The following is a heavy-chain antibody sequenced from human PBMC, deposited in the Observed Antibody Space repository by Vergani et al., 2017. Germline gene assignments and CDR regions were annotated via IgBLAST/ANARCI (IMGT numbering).Heavy chain of an antibody. CDR2: IYPGDSDT. CDR3: ARGPEYSSGWYNGGGDY. V-gene: IGHV5-51*01. CDR1: GYSFTSYW. D-gene: IGHD6-19*01. Sequence: EVQLVESGAEVKKPGESLKISCKGSGYSFTSYWIGWVRQMPGKGLEWMGMIYPGDSDTRYSPSFQGQFTISADKAISTAYLQWSSLKASDTAMSYCARGPEYSSGWYNGGGDYWGQGTLVTVSS. J-gene: IGHJ4*02.